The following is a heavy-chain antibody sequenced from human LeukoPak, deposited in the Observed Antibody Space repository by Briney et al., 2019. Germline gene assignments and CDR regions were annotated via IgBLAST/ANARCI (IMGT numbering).Heavy chain of an antibody. J-gene: IGHJ4*02. V-gene: IGHV1-8*01. D-gene: IGHD3-3*01. Sequence: ASVNVSCKASGYTFTSYDINWVRQAPGQGLEWMGWMNPNSGNTGYAQKFQGRVTMTRNTSISTAYMELSSLRSEDTAVYYCASGITIFGVVIIEWGQGTLVTVSS. CDR3: ASGITIFGVVIIE. CDR1: GYTFTSYD. CDR2: MNPNSGNT.